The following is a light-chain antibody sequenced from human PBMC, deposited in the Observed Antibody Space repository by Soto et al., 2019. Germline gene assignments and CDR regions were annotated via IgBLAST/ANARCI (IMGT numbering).Light chain of an antibody. CDR2: DAS. CDR1: QNIGTS. CDR3: KRCFWHWT. J-gene: IGKJ1*01. V-gene: IGKV1-5*01. Sequence: DIQMTPSPSTLSASVGYRSPITGRASQNIGTSLAWYQQTPGKDPKLLISDASTLESGVPSRFGGSGSGTEFTLSITSLQPDEFATDYCKRCFWHWTVGKGT.